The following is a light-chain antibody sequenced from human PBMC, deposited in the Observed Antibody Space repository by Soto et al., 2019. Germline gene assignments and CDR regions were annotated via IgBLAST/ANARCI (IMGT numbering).Light chain of an antibody. V-gene: IGKV3-20*01. CDR2: GAS. CDR3: LQYVSSPWT. J-gene: IGKJ1*01. CDR1: QTVGGRY. Sequence: EIVLTQSAATLSLSPGERATLSCRASQTVGGRYLDWCQQKPGQTPRLLIYGASTRAAGVHDRFSGSGSGTDFSLTINRLEPEDFAVYYCLQYVSSPWTFGQGTKVEV.